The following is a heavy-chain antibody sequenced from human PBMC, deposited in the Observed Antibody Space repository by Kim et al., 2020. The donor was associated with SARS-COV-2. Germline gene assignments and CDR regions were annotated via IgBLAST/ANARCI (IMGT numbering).Heavy chain of an antibody. CDR2: INHSGST. V-gene: IGHV4-34*01. D-gene: IGHD5-18*01. CDR1: GGSFSGYY. CDR3: ARQTIQLWLGLHFDY. J-gene: IGHJ4*02. Sequence: SETLSLTCAVYGGSFSGYYWSWIRQPPGKGLEWIGEINHSGSTNYNPSLKSRVTISVDTSKNQFSLKLSSVTAADTAVYYCARQTIQLWLGLHFDYWGQGTLVTVSS.